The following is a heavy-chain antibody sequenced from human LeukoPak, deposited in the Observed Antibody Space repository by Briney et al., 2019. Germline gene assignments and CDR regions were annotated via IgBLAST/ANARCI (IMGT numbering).Heavy chain of an antibody. CDR1: GVSISSYY. CDR3: ARAGFPEYSRNYFDY. Sequence: PETLSLTCTVSGVSISSYYWSWIRQPPGKGLGWIADIYYSGNTDYNPSVKSRVTMSIDTSRNQFSLKLSSVTAADTAVYYCARAGFPEYSRNYFDYWGQGNLVTVSS. J-gene: IGHJ4*01. D-gene: IGHD1-14*01. CDR2: IYYSGNT. V-gene: IGHV4-59*08.